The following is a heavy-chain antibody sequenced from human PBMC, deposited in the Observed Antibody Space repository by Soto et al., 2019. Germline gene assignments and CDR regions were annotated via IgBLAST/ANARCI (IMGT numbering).Heavy chain of an antibody. V-gene: IGHV4-30-4*01. D-gene: IGHD2-15*01. J-gene: IGHJ4*02. Sequence: PSETLSLTCTVSGGSISSGDYYWSWIRQPPGKGLEWIGYIYYSGSTYYNSSLKSRVTISLDTSKNQFSLKLTSVTAADTAVYYCARHRPQEDGSKTGLDYWGQGTLVTVSS. CDR1: GGSISSGDYY. CDR2: IYYSGST. CDR3: ARHRPQEDGSKTGLDY.